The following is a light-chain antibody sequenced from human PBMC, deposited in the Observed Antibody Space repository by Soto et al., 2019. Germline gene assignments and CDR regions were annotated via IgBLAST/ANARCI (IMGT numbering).Light chain of an antibody. Sequence: EIVMTQSPDTLSLSPGERATLSCRASQSVSSDLAWYQQKPGQAPRALIYGASTSATAIQARFSGGVSGTEFTLNISSLQSEGIGIYYCQQYHNWATFGQEPKVGIK. CDR2: GAS. CDR3: QQYHNWAT. CDR1: QSVSSD. V-gene: IGKV3-15*01. J-gene: IGKJ1*01.